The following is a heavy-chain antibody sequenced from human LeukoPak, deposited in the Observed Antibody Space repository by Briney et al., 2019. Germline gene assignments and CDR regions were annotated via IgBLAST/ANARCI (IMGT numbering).Heavy chain of an antibody. J-gene: IGHJ4*02. CDR2: IYTGGTT. CDR1: GFTVSSNS. Sequence: GGSLRLSCAASGFTVSSNSMSWVRQAPRKGVVWVSVIYTGGTTYYADSVKGGFTISRDNSKNTLYLQMNSLRAEDTAVYYCARDVAATGGVYFDDWGQGTLVTVSS. D-gene: IGHD3-16*01. V-gene: IGHV3-66*01. CDR3: ARDVAATGGVYFDD.